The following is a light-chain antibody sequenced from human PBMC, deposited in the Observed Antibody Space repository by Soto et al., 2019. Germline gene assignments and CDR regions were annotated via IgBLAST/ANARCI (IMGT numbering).Light chain of an antibody. CDR1: QDISNY. V-gene: IGKV1-5*03. J-gene: IGKJ1*01. Sequence: DIQMTQSPSSLSASVGDRVTITCQASQDISNYLNWYQQKPGKAPKLLIYRATTLQTGVPSRFSGSGSGTEFTLTISSLQPDDFATYYCQQYNSYSQTFGHGTKVDIK. CDR2: RAT. CDR3: QQYNSYSQT.